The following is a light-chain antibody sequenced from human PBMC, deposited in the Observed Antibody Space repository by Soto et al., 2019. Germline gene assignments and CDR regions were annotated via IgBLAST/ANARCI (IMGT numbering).Light chain of an antibody. J-gene: IGLJ1*01. CDR1: SSDLGGYNY. V-gene: IGLV2-14*01. CDR2: EVT. Sequence: QSALTQPASVSGSLGQSITISCTGTSSDLGGYNYVSWYQHHPGKAPRLVIYEVTNRPSGVSNRFSGSKSGNTASLTISGFQAEDEADYYCNSFTDSSLYVFGTGTKLTVL. CDR3: NSFTDSSLYV.